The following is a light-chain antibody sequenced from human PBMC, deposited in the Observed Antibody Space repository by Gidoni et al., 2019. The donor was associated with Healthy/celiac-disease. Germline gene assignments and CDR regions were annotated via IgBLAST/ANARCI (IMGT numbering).Light chain of an antibody. Sequence: QSALPQPASVPGSPGQSITISCTGTSSDVGGYNYVPWYQQHPGKAPKLMSYEVSNRPSGVSNRFSGAKSGNTASRTISGLQAEDEADYYCSSYTSSITWVFGGGTKLTVL. CDR1: SSDVGGYNY. V-gene: IGLV2-14*01. J-gene: IGLJ3*02. CDR3: SSYTSSITWV. CDR2: EVS.